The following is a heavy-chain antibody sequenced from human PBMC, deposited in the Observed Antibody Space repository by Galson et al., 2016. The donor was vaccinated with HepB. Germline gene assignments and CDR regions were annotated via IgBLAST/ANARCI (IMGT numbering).Heavy chain of an antibody. Sequence: SLRLSCAASGFSFSNYWMSWVRRAPGEGLEWVANIKQDGSDKNYVDSVKGRFTISRDNVKKSLYLQMNSLRAEDMAVYYCARDEVQPAAMGYYHSGTDVWGQGTTVTVSS. CDR2: IKQDGSDK. V-gene: IGHV3-7*01. D-gene: IGHD2-2*01. CDR3: ARDEVQPAAMGYYHSGTDV. CDR1: GFSFSNYW. J-gene: IGHJ6*02.